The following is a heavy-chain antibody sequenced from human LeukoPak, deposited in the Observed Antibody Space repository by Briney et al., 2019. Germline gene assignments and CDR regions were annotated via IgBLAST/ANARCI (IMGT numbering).Heavy chain of an antibody. CDR1: GGSFSGYY. CDR3: ARGGYGDYGN. J-gene: IGHJ4*02. CDR2: INHSGST. V-gene: IGHV4-34*01. Sequence: SETLSLTCAVYGGSFSGYYWSWIRQPPGKGLEWIGEINHSGSTNYNPSLKSRITISVDTSKNQFSLKLSSVTAADTAVYYCARGGYGDYGNWGQGTLVTVSS. D-gene: IGHD4-17*01.